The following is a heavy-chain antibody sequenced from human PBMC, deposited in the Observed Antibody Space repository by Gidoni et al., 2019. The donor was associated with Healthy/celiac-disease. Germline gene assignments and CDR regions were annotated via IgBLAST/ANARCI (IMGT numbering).Heavy chain of an antibody. CDR2: ISGSGGST. CDR3: AKDGYYYDSSPLFTEGWYFDL. D-gene: IGHD3-22*01. V-gene: IGHV3-23*01. J-gene: IGHJ2*01. Sequence: LEWVSAISGSGGSTYYADSVKGRFTISRDNSKNTLYLQMNSLRAEDTAVYYCAKDGYYYDSSPLFTEGWYFDLWGRGTLVTVSS.